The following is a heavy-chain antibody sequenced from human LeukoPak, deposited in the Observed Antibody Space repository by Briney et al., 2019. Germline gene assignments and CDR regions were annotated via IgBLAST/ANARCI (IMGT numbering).Heavy chain of an antibody. D-gene: IGHD5-18*01. CDR2: ITGSGGAT. Sequence: QSGGSLRLSCAASGFTFSTYAVNWVRQAPGKGLEWVSAITGSGGATYYADSVKGRFTISRDNSKNTLYLQMNSLRAEDTAVYYCAKYSYGLYYFDYWGQGTLVTVSS. CDR1: GFTFSTYA. J-gene: IGHJ4*02. V-gene: IGHV3-23*01. CDR3: AKYSYGLYYFDY.